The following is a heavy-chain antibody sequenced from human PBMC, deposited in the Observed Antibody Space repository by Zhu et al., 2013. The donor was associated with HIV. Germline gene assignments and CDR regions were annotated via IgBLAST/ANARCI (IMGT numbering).Heavy chain of an antibody. CDR3: ARDPRGVVVVAAPYFDY. V-gene: IGHV1-46*01. Sequence: QDQLVQSGAEMKKPGASVKVSCKAFGYIFSSYYIHWVRQAPGQGLEWMGTISPSGGSTTYAQKFQGRVTMTRDTSTSTVYMELSSLRSEDTAVYYCARDPRGVVVVAAPYFDYWGQGTLVTVSS. CDR2: ISPSGGST. D-gene: IGHD2-15*01. J-gene: IGHJ4*02. CDR1: GYIFSSYY.